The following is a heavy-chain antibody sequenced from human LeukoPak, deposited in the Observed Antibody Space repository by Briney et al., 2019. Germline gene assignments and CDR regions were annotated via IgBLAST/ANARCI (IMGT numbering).Heavy chain of an antibody. V-gene: IGHV1-18*01. CDR3: ARERADYGDYGRDWYFDL. Sequence: ASVKVSCTASGYTFTSYGISWVRQAPGQGLEWMGWISAYNGNTNYAQKLQGRVTMTTDTSTSTAYMELRSLRSDDTAVYYCARERADYGDYGRDWYFDLWGRGTLVTVSS. D-gene: IGHD4-17*01. J-gene: IGHJ2*01. CDR2: ISAYNGNT. CDR1: GYTFTSYG.